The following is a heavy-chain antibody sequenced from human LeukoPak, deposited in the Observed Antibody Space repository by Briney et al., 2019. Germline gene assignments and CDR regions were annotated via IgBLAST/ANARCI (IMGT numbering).Heavy chain of an antibody. D-gene: IGHD2-2*01. CDR1: GGSFSGYY. Sequence: SETLSLTCAVYGGSFSGYYWSWIRQPPGKGLEWIGEINHSGSTNYNPSLKSRVTISVDTSKNQFSLKLSSVTAADTAVYYCARGQHPYYYYYMDVWGKGTTVTVSS. J-gene: IGHJ6*03. V-gene: IGHV4-34*01. CDR2: INHSGST. CDR3: ARGQHPYYYYYMDV.